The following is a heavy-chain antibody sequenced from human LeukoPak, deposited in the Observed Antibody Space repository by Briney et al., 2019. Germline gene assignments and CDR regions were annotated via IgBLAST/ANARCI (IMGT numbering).Heavy chain of an antibody. CDR2: ISDDGTFT. CDR3: ARDPYRDAPDYFDY. Sequence: GGSLRLSCAASGFTFSSYAMHWVRQAPGKGLEWVAVISDDGTFTLYGDSVRGRFTISRDSSKNTLYLQMNSLRPEDTAVYYCARDPYRDAPDYFDYWGQGTLVTVSS. J-gene: IGHJ4*02. CDR1: GFTFSSYA. V-gene: IGHV3-30-3*01.